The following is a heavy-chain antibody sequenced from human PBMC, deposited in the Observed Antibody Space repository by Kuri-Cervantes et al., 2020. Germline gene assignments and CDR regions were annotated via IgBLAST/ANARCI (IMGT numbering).Heavy chain of an antibody. CDR1: GFTFGDYP. CDR3: DRGRVGPKNY. Sequence: SLTLACTTSGFTFGDYPMSWFRQAPGKGLEWVGSIRSKEYGGTIKYDVSVRGRLTISRDEPKSITYLQMNSLKTDDTAEYYCDRGRVGPKNYWGQGTLVTVSS. D-gene: IGHD1-26*01. V-gene: IGHV3-49*03. J-gene: IGHJ4*02. CDR2: IRSKEYGGTI.